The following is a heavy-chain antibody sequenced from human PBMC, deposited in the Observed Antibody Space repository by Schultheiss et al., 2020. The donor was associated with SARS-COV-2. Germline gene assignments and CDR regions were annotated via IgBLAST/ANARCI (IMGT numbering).Heavy chain of an antibody. CDR2: ISSSSSTI. CDR3: ARDGGLVWGSYHFFDY. CDR1: GFTFSDYY. V-gene: IGHV3-11*04. Sequence: GGSLRLSCAASGFTFSDYYMSWIRQAPGKGLEWVSYISSSSSTIYYADSVKGRFTISRDNAKNSLYLQMNSLRAEDTAVYYCARDGGLVWGSYHFFDYWGQGTLVTVSS. D-gene: IGHD3-16*02. J-gene: IGHJ4*02.